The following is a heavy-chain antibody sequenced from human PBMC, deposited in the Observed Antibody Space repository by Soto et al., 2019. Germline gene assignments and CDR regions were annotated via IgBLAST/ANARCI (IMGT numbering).Heavy chain of an antibody. V-gene: IGHV3-30*18. Sequence: GGSLRLSCAASGFTFSSYGMHWVRQAPGKGLEWVAVISYDGSNKYYADSVKGRFTISRDNSKNTLYLQMNSLRAEDTAVYYCAKDLGYCTNGVCYGWFDPWGQGTLVTVSS. D-gene: IGHD2-8*01. CDR1: GFTFSSYG. CDR3: AKDLGYCTNGVCYGWFDP. J-gene: IGHJ5*02. CDR2: ISYDGSNK.